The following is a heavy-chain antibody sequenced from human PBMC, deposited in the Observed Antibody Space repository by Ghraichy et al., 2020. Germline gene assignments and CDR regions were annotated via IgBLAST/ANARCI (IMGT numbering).Heavy chain of an antibody. Sequence: ASVKVSCKASGYTFTSYGISWVRQAPGQGLEWMGWISAYNGNTNYAQKLQGRVTMTTDTSTSTAYMELRSLRSDYTAVYYCAGERSLVVVPAAIREGFDPWGQGTLVTVSS. J-gene: IGHJ5*02. CDR3: AGERSLVVVPAAIREGFDP. CDR1: GYTFTSYG. V-gene: IGHV1-18*01. D-gene: IGHD2-2*02. CDR2: ISAYNGNT.